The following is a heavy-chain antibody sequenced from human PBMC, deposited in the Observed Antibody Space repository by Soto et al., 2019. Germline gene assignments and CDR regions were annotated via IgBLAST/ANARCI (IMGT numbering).Heavy chain of an antibody. Sequence: EVQLVESGGGLVQPGGSLRISCAASGLTVSTNYMSWVRQAPGKGLEWVSIIYYGGTTYYADSVKGRFTISRDDSKNTLYLQMHSLRAEDTAVYYWARDYYTIRGDWAYYGIDVWGQGTTVTVSS. D-gene: IGHD3-3*01. V-gene: IGHV3-66*01. CDR2: IYYGGTT. J-gene: IGHJ6*02. CDR1: GLTVSTNY. CDR3: ARDYYTIRGDWAYYGIDV.